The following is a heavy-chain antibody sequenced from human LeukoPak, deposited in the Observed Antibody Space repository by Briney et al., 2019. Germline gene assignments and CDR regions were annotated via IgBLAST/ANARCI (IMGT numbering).Heavy chain of an antibody. Sequence: SGGSLRLSCAASGFTFSSYAMSCVRQAPGKGLEWVSAISGSGGSTYYADSVKGRFTISRDNSKNTLYLQMNSLRAEDTAVYYCARTSGYGDYDLIREDYFDYWGQGTLVTVSS. CDR1: GFTFSSYA. CDR3: ARTSGYGDYDLIREDYFDY. CDR2: ISGSGGST. V-gene: IGHV3-23*01. D-gene: IGHD4-17*01. J-gene: IGHJ4*02.